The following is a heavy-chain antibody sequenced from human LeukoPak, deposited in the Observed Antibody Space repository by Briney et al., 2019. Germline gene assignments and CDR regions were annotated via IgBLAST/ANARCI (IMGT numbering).Heavy chain of an antibody. J-gene: IGHJ4*02. V-gene: IGHV3-30*03. CDR1: GFTFSNYG. D-gene: IGHD5-24*01. CDR2: ISYDGGNK. Sequence: GGSLRLSCAASGFTFSNYGMNWVRQSPGKGLEWVTFISYDGGNKYYADSVQGRFTISRDYSNNTLYLQMNSLRPEDTVVYYCENSARGWLQAPAFDSWGQGTLVTVSS. CDR3: ENSARGWLQAPAFDS.